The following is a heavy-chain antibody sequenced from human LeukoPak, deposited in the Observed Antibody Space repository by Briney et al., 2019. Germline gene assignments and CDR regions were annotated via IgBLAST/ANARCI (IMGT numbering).Heavy chain of an antibody. Sequence: GASVKVSCKASGYTFTSYDINWVRQATGQGLEWMGWMNPNSGNTGYAQKFQGRVTMTRNTSISTAYMELSSLRSEDTAVYYRASPGAYCTNGVCYFSYYYYGMDVWGQGTTVTVSS. CDR3: ASPGAYCTNGVCYFSYYYYGMDV. CDR2: MNPNSGNT. J-gene: IGHJ6*02. CDR1: GYTFTSYD. D-gene: IGHD2-8*01. V-gene: IGHV1-8*01.